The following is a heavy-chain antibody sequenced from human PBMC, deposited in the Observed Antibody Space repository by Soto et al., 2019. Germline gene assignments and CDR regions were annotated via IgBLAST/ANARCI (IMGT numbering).Heavy chain of an antibody. CDR2: VFHSGDT. CDR3: ARLIYDSRLNYFYFGF. V-gene: IGHV4-4*02. D-gene: IGHD3-22*01. J-gene: IGHJ4*02. CDR1: GGSISGRNW. Sequence: PSETLSLTCVVSGGSISGRNWWSWVRQAPGKGLEWIGEVFHSGDTTYTPSLRSRVTISVDKSKNQFSLKLNSVTAADTAVYYCARLIYDSRLNYFYFGFWGQGALVTVSS.